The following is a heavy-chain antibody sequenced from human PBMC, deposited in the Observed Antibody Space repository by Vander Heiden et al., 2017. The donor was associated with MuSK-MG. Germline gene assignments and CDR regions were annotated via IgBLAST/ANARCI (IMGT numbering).Heavy chain of an antibody. V-gene: IGHV3-30*04. Sequence: QVQLVESGGGVVQPGRSLRLSCAASGFTFNSYAMHWVRQAPGKGLEWVAVVSYDGSNKYYADSVKGRFTISRDNSKNTLYLQMNSLRAEDTAVYYCARAPSRGWETLDYWGQGTLVTVSA. CDR2: VSYDGSNK. CDR3: ARAPSRGWETLDY. CDR1: GFTFNSYA. D-gene: IGHD6-19*01. J-gene: IGHJ4*02.